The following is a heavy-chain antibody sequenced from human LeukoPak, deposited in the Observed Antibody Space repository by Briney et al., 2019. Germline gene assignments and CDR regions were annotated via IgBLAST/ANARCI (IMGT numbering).Heavy chain of an antibody. CDR3: ARGEYDDYGDYVDY. CDR2: INHSGST. D-gene: IGHD4-17*01. Sequence: GSLRLSCAASGFTFSSYSMNWVRQAPGKGLEWIGEINHSGSTNYNPSLKSRVTISVDTSKNQFSLKLSSVTAADTAVYYCARGEYDDYGDYVDYWGQGTLVTVSS. CDR1: GFTFSSYS. J-gene: IGHJ4*02. V-gene: IGHV4-34*01.